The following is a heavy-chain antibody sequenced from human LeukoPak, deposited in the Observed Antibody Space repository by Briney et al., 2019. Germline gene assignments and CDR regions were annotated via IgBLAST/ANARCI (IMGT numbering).Heavy chain of an antibody. CDR2: IYYSGST. CDR1: GGSISNKY. D-gene: IGHD2-15*01. CDR3: ARTGAAATRDY. Sequence: PSETLSLTCTVSGGSISNKYWSWIRQPPGKGLEWIGYIYYSGSTNYNPSLKSRVTISVDTSKNQFSLKLSSVTAADTAVYYCARTGAAATRDYWGQGTLVTVSS. J-gene: IGHJ4*02. V-gene: IGHV4-59*01.